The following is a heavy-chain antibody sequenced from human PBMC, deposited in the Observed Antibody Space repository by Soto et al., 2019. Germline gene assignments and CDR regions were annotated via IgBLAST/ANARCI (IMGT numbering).Heavy chain of an antibody. CDR1: GFTFSSYA. CDR2: ISGSGGTT. V-gene: IGHV3-23*01. J-gene: IGHJ6*02. Sequence: EVQLLESGGGLVQPGGSLRLSCAASGFTFSSYAMSWVRQAPGKGLEWVSDISGSGGTTYYTDSVKGRFTTSRDNSKNTLYLQMNSLRVEDTAVYYCAKYCSSTSCLVVYGMDVWGQGTTVTVSS. CDR3: AKYCSSTSCLVVYGMDV. D-gene: IGHD2-2*01.